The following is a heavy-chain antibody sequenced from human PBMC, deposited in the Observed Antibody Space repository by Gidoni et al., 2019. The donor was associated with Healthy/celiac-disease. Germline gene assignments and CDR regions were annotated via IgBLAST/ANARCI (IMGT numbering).Heavy chain of an antibody. V-gene: IGHV3-66*02. CDR1: GFTLSSTY. CDR2: IYSVGST. J-gene: IGHJ4*02. CDR3: ARERKSGSRTGYSYGAFDY. Sequence: EVQLVESGGGLVQSGGSLRLSFAASGFTLSSTYMSWVRQAPGKGLEWVSVIYSVGSTYYADSVKGRFTISRDNSKNTLYLQMNSLRAEDTAVYYCARERKSGSRTGYSYGAFDYWGQGTLVTVSS. D-gene: IGHD5-18*01.